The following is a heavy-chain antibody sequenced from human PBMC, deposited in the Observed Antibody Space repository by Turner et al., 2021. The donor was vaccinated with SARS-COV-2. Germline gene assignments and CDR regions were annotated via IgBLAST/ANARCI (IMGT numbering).Heavy chain of an antibody. CDR1: GCSITKNYDY. Sequence: LQLQESGPGLVKPSETLSLTCTVSGCSITKNYDYWGWIRQPPGKGLEWIGGIYYSRNTYYNPSLKSRVTITVDASKSQFSLKLSSVTAADTAVYYCARLPERYFFDYWGQGALVTVSS. CDR2: IYYSRNT. J-gene: IGHJ4*02. CDR3: ARLPERYFFDY. V-gene: IGHV4-39*01.